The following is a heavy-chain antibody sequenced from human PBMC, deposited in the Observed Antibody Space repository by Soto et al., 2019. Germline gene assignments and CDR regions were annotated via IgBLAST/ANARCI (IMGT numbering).Heavy chain of an antibody. CDR3: AAVPVLRFLKWLPAYFDY. J-gene: IGHJ4*02. CDR2: IHYSGST. CDR1: GDSIGTTHSY. D-gene: IGHD3-3*01. V-gene: IGHV4-39*07. Sequence: SETLSLTCTVSGDSIGTTHSYWAWIRQSPGKGLEWIGNIHYSGSTYYMPSLRSRVTLSVDTSKNQFSLRLTSVTAEDTAVYYCAAVPVLRFLKWLPAYFDYWGQGTLVTVSS.